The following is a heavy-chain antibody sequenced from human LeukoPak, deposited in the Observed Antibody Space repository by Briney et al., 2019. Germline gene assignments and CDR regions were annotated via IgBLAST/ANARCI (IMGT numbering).Heavy chain of an antibody. D-gene: IGHD3-16*01. Sequence: SETLSLTCTVSAGSISTYYWSWIRQPAGKGLEWIGRIYTSGSTNYNPSPKSRVTMSVDTSKNQFSLKLSSVTAADTAVYFCARDYEDAFDIWGQGTMVTVSS. CDR3: ARDYEDAFDI. CDR1: AGSISTYY. CDR2: IYTSGST. J-gene: IGHJ3*02. V-gene: IGHV4-4*07.